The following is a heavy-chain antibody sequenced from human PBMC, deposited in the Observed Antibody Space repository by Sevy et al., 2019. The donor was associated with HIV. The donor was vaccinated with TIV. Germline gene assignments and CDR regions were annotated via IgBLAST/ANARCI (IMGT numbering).Heavy chain of an antibody. D-gene: IGHD6-13*01. J-gene: IGHJ4*02. CDR3: AKGSGIAASYFDC. CDR2: ITWNSGSI. CDR1: GFSFDDYA. Sequence: GGSLRLSCAASGFSFDDYAMYWVRQAPGKGLGWVSSITWNSGSIGYADSVKGRFTISRDNAKNSLFLQMNSLRTEDTALYYCAKGSGIAASYFDCWGQGALVTVSS. V-gene: IGHV3-9*01.